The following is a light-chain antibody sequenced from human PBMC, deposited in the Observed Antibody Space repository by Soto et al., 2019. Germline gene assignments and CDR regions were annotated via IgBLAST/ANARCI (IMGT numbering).Light chain of an antibody. CDR1: QSISSW. J-gene: IGKJ1*01. CDR3: QQYNSYSPT. CDR2: DAS. Sequence: DIQITQSPSTLSASVGDRVTITCRASQSISSWLAWYQQKPGKAPKILIYDASSLESGVPSRFSGSGSGTEFTLPLSRLQPDDFETYYCQQYNSYSPTFGQGTKVDIK. V-gene: IGKV1-5*01.